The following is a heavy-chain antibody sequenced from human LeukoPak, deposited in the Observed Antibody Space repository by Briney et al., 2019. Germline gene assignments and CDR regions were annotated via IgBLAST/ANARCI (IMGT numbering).Heavy chain of an antibody. Sequence: GGSLRPSCAASGFTFSSYWMHWVRQGPGKGLVWVSRINSDGSDTSYADSVKGRFTISRDNAKNTLYLQVNSLRVEDTAVYYCARATTSSAFDNWGQGTLVTVSS. V-gene: IGHV3-74*01. CDR1: GFTFSSYW. D-gene: IGHD6-6*01. CDR2: INSDGSDT. CDR3: ARATTSSAFDN. J-gene: IGHJ4*02.